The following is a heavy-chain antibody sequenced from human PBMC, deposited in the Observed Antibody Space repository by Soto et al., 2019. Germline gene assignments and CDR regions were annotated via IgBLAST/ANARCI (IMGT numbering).Heavy chain of an antibody. J-gene: IGHJ6*02. CDR3: AKDFDSYSSGRYGMDV. CDR2: ISSGGDNT. CDR1: VFTFSSHA. D-gene: IGHD6-19*01. Sequence: GGSLRLSCAASVFTFSSHAMSWVRQAPGKGLEWVSTISSGGDNTYSADSVKVRFTISRDNSKNTLYLQMTSLRAEDTAVYYCAKDFDSYSSGRYGMDVWGQGTTVTVSS. V-gene: IGHV3-23*01.